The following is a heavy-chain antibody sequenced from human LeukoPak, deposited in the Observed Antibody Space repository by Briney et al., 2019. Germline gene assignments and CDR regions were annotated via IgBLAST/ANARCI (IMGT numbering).Heavy chain of an antibody. V-gene: IGHV3-23*01. D-gene: IGHD3-10*01. Sequence: PGGSLRLSCAASGFTFRNYAMRWVRQAPGKGLEWVSAISGSGGTTYYADSVKGRFTISRDNAKNSLYLQMNSLRAEDTAVYYCAKETYYYGSGSYSNWFDPWGQGTLVTVSS. CDR3: AKETYYYGSGSYSNWFDP. CDR2: ISGSGGTT. J-gene: IGHJ5*02. CDR1: GFTFRNYA.